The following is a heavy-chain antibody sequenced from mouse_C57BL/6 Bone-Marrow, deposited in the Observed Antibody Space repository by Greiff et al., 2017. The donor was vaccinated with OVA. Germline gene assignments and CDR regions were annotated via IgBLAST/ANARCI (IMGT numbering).Heavy chain of an antibody. CDR1: GFTFSSYA. V-gene: IGHV5-4*01. CDR3: ARDRGGYRLRYAMDY. CDR2: ISDGGSYT. J-gene: IGHJ4*01. Sequence: EVQRVESGGGLVKPGGSLKLSCAASGFTFSSYAMSWVRQTPEKRLEWVATISDGGSYTYYPDNVKGRFTISRDNAKNNLYLQMSHLKSEDTAMYYCARDRGGYRLRYAMDYWGQGTSVTVSS. D-gene: IGHD2-12*01.